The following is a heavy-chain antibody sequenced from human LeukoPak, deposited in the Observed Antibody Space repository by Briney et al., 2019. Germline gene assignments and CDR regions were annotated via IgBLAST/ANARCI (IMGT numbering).Heavy chain of an antibody. V-gene: IGHV1-2*02. D-gene: IGHD3-16*01. CDR2: INPHNGGA. CDR3: ARGXXGSAXYGWDFFRFDY. J-gene: IGHJ4*02. Sequence: ASVKVSCKASEDSFTGYYIHWVRQAPGQGPEWMGWINPHNGGAKYADRLQGRVTMTRDTAIGTAYMELSRLRSDDTAVYYCARGXXGSAXYGWDFFRFDYWGQGTLVTVSS. CDR1: EDSFTGYY.